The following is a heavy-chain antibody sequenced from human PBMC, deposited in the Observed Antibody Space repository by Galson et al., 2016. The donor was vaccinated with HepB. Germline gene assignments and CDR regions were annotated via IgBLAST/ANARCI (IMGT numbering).Heavy chain of an antibody. CDR2: ISGSSNDT. D-gene: IGHD6-6*01. Sequence: SLRLSCAASEFTFSYYYMSWIRQAPGKGLEWVSYISGSSNDTNYADSVKGRFTISRDNAKNSLYLQMTSLRAEDTAVYYCARYTSSSPYCYMDVWGKGTTVTVSS. V-gene: IGHV3-11*06. J-gene: IGHJ6*03. CDR1: EFTFSYYY. CDR3: ARYTSSSPYCYMDV.